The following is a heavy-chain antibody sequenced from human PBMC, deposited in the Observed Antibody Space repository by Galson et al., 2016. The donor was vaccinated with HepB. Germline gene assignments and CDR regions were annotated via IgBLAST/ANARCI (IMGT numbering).Heavy chain of an antibody. CDR3: TAGRRELFDY. CDR2: SNSKTDGGTT. D-gene: IGHD1-26*01. J-gene: IGHJ4*02. CDR1: GFTFSNAW. V-gene: IGHV3-15*01. Sequence: SLRLSCAASGFTFSNAWMSWVRQPPGKGLEWVGRSNSKTDGGTTDYAAPVKDRFTISRDGSKNTLYLQVNSLKTDDTDVYYCTAGRRELFDYWGQGTLVTVSS.